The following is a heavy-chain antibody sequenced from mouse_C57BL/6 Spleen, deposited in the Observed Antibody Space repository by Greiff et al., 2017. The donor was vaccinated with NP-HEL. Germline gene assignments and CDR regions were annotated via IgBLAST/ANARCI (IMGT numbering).Heavy chain of an antibody. CDR2: IRNKANGYTT. J-gene: IGHJ3*01. V-gene: IGHV7-3*01. Sequence: EVKLMESGGGLVQPGGSLSLSCAASGFTFTDYYMSWVRQPPGKALEWLGFIRNKANGYTTEYSASVKGRFTISRDNSQSILYLQMNALRAEDSATYYCARYLYDSFAYWGQGTLVTVSA. CDR3: ARYLYDSFAY. D-gene: IGHD2-3*01. CDR1: GFTFTDYY.